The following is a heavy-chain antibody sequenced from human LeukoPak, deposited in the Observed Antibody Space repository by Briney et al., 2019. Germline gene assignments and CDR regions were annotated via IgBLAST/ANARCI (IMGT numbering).Heavy chain of an antibody. J-gene: IGHJ4*02. CDR3: AKGLPMVRGVIPADY. V-gene: IGHV3-23*01. Sequence: GGSLRLSCAASGFIFSSYAMSWVRQAPGKGLEWVSVISGGGDTTYYADSVKGRFTISRDNSKNTLYLQMNSLRAEDTAVYYCAKGLPMVRGVIPADYWGQGTLVTVSS. D-gene: IGHD3-10*01. CDR1: GFIFSSYA. CDR2: ISGGGDTT.